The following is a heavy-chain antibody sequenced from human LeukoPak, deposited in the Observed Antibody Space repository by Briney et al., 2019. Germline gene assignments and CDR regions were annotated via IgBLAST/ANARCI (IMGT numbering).Heavy chain of an antibody. CDR1: GGSISTYY. Sequence: SETLSLTCTVSGGSISTYYWTWIRQPPGKGLEWIGYIYYSGTTNYNPSLKSRVTISEDTSKNQFSLKLSSVTAADTAVYYCARHLDYYNAMDVWGQGTTVTVSS. CDR3: ARHLDYYNAMDV. J-gene: IGHJ6*02. CDR2: IYYSGTT. V-gene: IGHV4-59*08.